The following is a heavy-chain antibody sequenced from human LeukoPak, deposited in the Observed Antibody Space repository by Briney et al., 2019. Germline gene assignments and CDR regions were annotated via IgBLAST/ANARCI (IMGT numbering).Heavy chain of an antibody. CDR1: GFTFSSYS. J-gene: IGHJ1*01. V-gene: IGHV3-43*02. CDR3: AKDIYSSSWYDFQH. Sequence: GGSLRLSCAASGFTFSSYSMNWVRQAPGKGLEWVSLISGDGGITNYADSVKGRFTVSRDNTKNSLYLQMNSLRTEDTAFYYCAKDIYSSSWYDFQHWGQGTLVTVSS. CDR2: ISGDGGIT. D-gene: IGHD6-13*01.